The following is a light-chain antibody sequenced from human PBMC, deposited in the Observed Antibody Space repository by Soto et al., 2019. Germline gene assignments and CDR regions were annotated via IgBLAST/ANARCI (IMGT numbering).Light chain of an antibody. CDR3: QQRNNWPLT. V-gene: IGKV3-11*01. J-gene: IGKJ4*01. CDR1: QSVSSY. Sequence: EIVLTQSPATLSLSPGERATLSCRASQSVSSYLAWYQQKPGQAPRLLIYDASNSATGIPSRFSGSGSGADFTPTISSRVPEGVAVDYCQQRNNWPLTFGGGTRVEIK. CDR2: DAS.